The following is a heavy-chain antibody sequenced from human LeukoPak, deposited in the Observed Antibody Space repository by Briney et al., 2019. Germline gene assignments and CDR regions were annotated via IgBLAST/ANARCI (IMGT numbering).Heavy chain of an antibody. CDR1: GFTFSSYA. J-gene: IGHJ6*02. CDR3: ARAFDLYYYYGMDV. V-gene: IGHV3-30-3*01. Sequence: PGGSLRLSCAASGFTFSSYAMHWVRQAPGKGLEWVAVISYDGSNKYYADSVKGRFTISRDNSKNTLYLQMNSLRAEDTAVYYCARAFDLYYYYGMDVWGQGTTVTVSS. CDR2: ISYDGSNK.